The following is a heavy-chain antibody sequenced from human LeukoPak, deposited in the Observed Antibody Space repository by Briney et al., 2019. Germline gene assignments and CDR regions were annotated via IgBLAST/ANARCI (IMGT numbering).Heavy chain of an antibody. CDR1: GFTFSSYE. CDR3: AKVIAAAGSRFDP. Sequence: PGGSLRLSCAASGFTFSSYEMNWVRQAPGKGLEWVSYISSSGSTIYYADSVKGRFTISRDNSKNTLYLQMNSLRAEDTAVYYCAKVIAAAGSRFDPWGQGTLVTVSS. CDR2: ISSSGSTI. V-gene: IGHV3-48*03. J-gene: IGHJ5*02. D-gene: IGHD6-13*01.